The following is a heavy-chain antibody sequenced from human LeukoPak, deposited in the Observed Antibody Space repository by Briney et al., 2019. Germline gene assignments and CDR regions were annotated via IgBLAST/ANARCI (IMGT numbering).Heavy chain of an antibody. J-gene: IGHJ4*02. D-gene: IGHD5-12*01. Sequence: GASVKVSCKTSGGTFNNYAISWVRQAPGQGLEWMGRVVPMFGIRNYPQTFRGRVNITADKATNTVYMELCSLRAEDTAIYYCATEPSRSYSFDHLDFWGLGTPVTVSS. CDR1: GGTFNNYA. CDR3: ATEPSRSYSFDHLDF. CDR2: VVPMFGIR. V-gene: IGHV1-69*04.